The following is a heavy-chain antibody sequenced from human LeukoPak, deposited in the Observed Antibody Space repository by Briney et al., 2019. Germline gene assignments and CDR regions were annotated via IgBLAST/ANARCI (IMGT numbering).Heavy chain of an antibody. V-gene: IGHV3-23*01. J-gene: IGHJ4*02. Sequence: GGSLRLSCAASGFTFSSYAMSWVRQAPGKGLEWVSAISGSGGSKYYADSVKGRFTISTDNSKITLYLQMSSLRAEDTAVYYCAKGDIAVARTSFNYWGQGTLVTVSS. D-gene: IGHD6-19*01. CDR3: AKGDIAVARTSFNY. CDR2: ISGSGGSK. CDR1: GFTFSSYA.